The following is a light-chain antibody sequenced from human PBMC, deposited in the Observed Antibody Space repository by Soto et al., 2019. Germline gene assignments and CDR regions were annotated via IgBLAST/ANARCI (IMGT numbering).Light chain of an antibody. CDR1: QSISNY. CDR3: QLRSNWPPTWT. J-gene: IGKJ1*01. CDR2: GAS. V-gene: IGKV3-11*01. Sequence: EIVLTQSPATLSLSPGERATLSCRASQSISNYLAWYQHKPGQAPRLLIYGASSRATGIPARFSSSGSGTDFTLTISSLEPEDVAVYFCQLRSNWPPTWTFGQGTKVEIK.